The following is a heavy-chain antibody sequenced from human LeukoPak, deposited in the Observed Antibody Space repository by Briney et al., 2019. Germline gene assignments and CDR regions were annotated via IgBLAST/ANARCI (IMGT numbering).Heavy chain of an antibody. J-gene: IGHJ6*02. V-gene: IGHV3-23*01. CDR2: ISASGDTT. D-gene: IGHD4-17*01. Sequence: GGSLRLSCAASGFTFSSHVMSWVRQAPGKGLEWVSDISASGDTTYYADSVKGRFTISSDNSKNTLYLQMNSLRAEDTAVYYCARDTVTTFRFRDYYYYGMDVWGQGTTVTVSS. CDR1: GFTFSSHV. CDR3: ARDTVTTFRFRDYYYYGMDV.